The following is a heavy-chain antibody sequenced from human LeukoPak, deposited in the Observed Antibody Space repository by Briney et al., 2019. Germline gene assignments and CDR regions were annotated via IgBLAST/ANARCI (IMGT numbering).Heavy chain of an antibody. CDR2: ISGSGGST. CDR1: GFTFSSYA. CDR3: AKLTGYDFWSGNSPSFDY. V-gene: IGHV3-23*01. D-gene: IGHD3-3*01. Sequence: GGSLRLSCAASGFTFSSYAMSWVRQAPGKGLEWVSAISGSGGSTYYADPVKGRFIISRDNSKNTLFVQMNSLRAEDTAVYYCAKLTGYDFWSGNSPSFDYWGPGTLVTVSS. J-gene: IGHJ4*02.